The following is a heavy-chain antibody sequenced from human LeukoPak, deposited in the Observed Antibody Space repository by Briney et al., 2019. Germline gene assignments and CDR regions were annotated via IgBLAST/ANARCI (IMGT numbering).Heavy chain of an antibody. CDR2: INPNSGGT. CDR3: ARGSGYYFTDAFDI. CDR1: GYTFTGYY. J-gene: IGHJ3*02. Sequence: GASVKVSCKASGYTFTGYYMHWVRQAPGQGLEWMGWINPNSGGTNYAQKFQGRVTMTRNTSISTAYMELSSLRSEDTAVYYCARGSGYYFTDAFDIWGQGTMVTVSS. V-gene: IGHV1-2*02. D-gene: IGHD3-22*01.